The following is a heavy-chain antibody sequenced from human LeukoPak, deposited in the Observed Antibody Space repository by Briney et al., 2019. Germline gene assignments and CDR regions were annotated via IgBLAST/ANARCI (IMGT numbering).Heavy chain of an antibody. CDR2: IIPIFGTA. D-gene: IGHD2-2*01. V-gene: IGHV1-69*13. Sequence: SVKVSCKASGGTFSSYAISWVRQAPGQGFEWMGGIIPIFGTANYAQKFQGRVTITADESMSTAYMELSSLRSEDTAVYYCARGGYCSSTSCYHPYNWFDPWGQGTLVTVSS. J-gene: IGHJ5*02. CDR1: GGTFSSYA. CDR3: ARGGYCSSTSCYHPYNWFDP.